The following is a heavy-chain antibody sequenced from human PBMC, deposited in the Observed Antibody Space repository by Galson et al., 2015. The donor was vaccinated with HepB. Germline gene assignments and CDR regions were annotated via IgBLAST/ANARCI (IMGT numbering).Heavy chain of an antibody. D-gene: IGHD6-19*01. V-gene: IGHV3-74*01. J-gene: IGHJ4*02. CDR3: VRGPYATTVAGGPFDY. CDR2: IHSAGISS. Sequence: SLRLSCAASGFIFSNYWMHWVRQAPGKGLVWVSRIHSAGISSTYADSVKGRFTISRDNAKNTLYLQMNSLRAEDTAVYYCVRGPYATTVAGGPFDYWGQGSLVTVSA. CDR1: GFIFSNYW.